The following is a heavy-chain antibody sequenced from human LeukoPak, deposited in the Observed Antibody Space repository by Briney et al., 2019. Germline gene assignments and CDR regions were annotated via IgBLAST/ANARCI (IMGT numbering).Heavy chain of an antibody. J-gene: IGHJ6*03. V-gene: IGHV4-38-2*02. CDR1: GYSISSGYY. Sequence: PSETLSLTCTVSGYSISSGYYWGWIRQPPGKGLEWIGSIYHSGSTYYNPSLKSRVTISVDTSKNQFSLKLSSVTAADTAVYYCARAVAGTPSPHHYYYYMDVWGKGTTVTISS. CDR3: ARAVAGTPSPHHYYYYMDV. CDR2: IYHSGST. D-gene: IGHD6-19*01.